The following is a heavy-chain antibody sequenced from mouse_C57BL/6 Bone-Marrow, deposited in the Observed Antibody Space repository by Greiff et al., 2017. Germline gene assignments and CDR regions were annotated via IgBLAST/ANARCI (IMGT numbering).Heavy chain of an antibody. Sequence: EVKLQQSGPVLVKPGASVKMSCKASGYTFTDYYMNWVKQSHGKSLEWIGVINPYNGGTSYNQKFKGKATLTVDKSSSTAYMELNSLTSEDSAVYYCASYYYGSSSFDYWGQGTTLTVSS. CDR1: GYTFTDYY. V-gene: IGHV1-19*01. CDR3: ASYYYGSSSFDY. CDR2: INPYNGGT. D-gene: IGHD1-1*01. J-gene: IGHJ2*01.